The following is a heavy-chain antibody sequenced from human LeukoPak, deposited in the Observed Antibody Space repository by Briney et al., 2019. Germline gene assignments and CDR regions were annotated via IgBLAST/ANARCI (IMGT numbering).Heavy chain of an antibody. D-gene: IGHD6-6*01. CDR3: AKGSAAGRPYYFDY. Sequence: GGSLRLSCAASGFTFSNYVMSWVRQAPGKGLEWVSAISGDGVGTYYADSVKGRFTISRDNSRDTLYLQMNSLRAEDTAVYYCAKGSAAGRPYYFDYWGQGTLVTVSS. CDR2: ISGDGVGT. V-gene: IGHV3-23*01. CDR1: GFTFSNYV. J-gene: IGHJ4*02.